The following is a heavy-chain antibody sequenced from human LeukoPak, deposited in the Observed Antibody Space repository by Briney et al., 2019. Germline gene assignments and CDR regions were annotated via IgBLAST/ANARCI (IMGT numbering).Heavy chain of an antibody. CDR2: ISFDGSNQ. D-gene: IGHD3-3*01. CDR3: ARQPILRFLEWLPYFDY. CDR1: RFTFSSYG. Sequence: GGSLRLSCAASRFTFSSYGMHWVRQAPGKGLEWVAVISFDGSNQYYADSVKGRFTISRDNSKNTLYLQMNSLRADDTAVFYCARQPILRFLEWLPYFDYWGQGTLVTVSS. J-gene: IGHJ4*02. V-gene: IGHV3-30*03.